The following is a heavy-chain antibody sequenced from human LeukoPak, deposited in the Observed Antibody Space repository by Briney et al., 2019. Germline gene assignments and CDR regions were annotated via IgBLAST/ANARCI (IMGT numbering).Heavy chain of an antibody. V-gene: IGHV3-48*02. Sequence: GGSLRLSCAASGFTFSSYGMNWVRQAPGKGLEWVSYISSSSSTIYYADSVKGRFTISRDNAKNSLYLQMNSLRDEDTAVYYCAREGEYYDILTGYYGFDYWGQGPLVTVSS. J-gene: IGHJ4*02. D-gene: IGHD3-9*01. CDR3: AREGEYYDILTGYYGFDY. CDR2: ISSSSSTI. CDR1: GFTFSSYG.